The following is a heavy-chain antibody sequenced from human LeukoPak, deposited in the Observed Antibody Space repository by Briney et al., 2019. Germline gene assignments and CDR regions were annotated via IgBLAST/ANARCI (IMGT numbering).Heavy chain of an antibody. CDR3: ARVSGYDWYFDY. CDR2: ISSNGGST. V-gene: IGHV3-64*01. Sequence: PGGSLRLSCAAFGFTFSSYAMHWVRQAPGKGLEYVSAISSNGGSTYYANSVKGRFTISRDNSKNTLYLQMGSLRAEDMAVYYCARVSGYDWYFDYWGQGTLVTVSS. D-gene: IGHD5-12*01. J-gene: IGHJ4*02. CDR1: GFTFSSYA.